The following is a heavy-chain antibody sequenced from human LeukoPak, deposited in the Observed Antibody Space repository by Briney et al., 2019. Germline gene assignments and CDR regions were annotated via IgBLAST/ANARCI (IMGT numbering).Heavy chain of an antibody. D-gene: IGHD3-22*01. CDR2: IYYSGST. V-gene: IGHV4-59*08. Sequence: SETLSLTCTVPGGSISSYYWSWIRQPPGKGLEWIGYIYYSGSTNYNPSLKSRVTISVDTSKNQFSLKLSSVTAADTAVYYCARHWEDDSSGYYFNWFDPWGQGNLVTVSS. CDR3: ARHWEDDSSGYYFNWFDP. J-gene: IGHJ5*02. CDR1: GGSISSYY.